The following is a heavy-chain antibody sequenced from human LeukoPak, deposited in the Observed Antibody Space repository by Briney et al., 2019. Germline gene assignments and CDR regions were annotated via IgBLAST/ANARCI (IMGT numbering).Heavy chain of an antibody. CDR3: ARPKDGGSYLGSYYYYMDV. CDR1: GGSFSGYY. Sequence: SETLSLTCAVYGGSFSGYYWTWIRQPPGKGLEWIGEINHYGTTNYNPSLKSRVTISEDTSKNQFSLKLSSVTAADTAVYYCARPKDGGSYLGSYYYYMDVWGKGTTVTVSS. CDR2: INHYGTT. J-gene: IGHJ6*03. D-gene: IGHD1-26*01. V-gene: IGHV4-34*01.